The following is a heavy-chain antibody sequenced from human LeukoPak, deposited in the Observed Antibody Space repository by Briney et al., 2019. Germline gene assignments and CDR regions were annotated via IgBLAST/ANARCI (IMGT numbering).Heavy chain of an antibody. CDR1: GYTFTGYN. CDR3: ARERELLPYYYYYMDV. Sequence: GASVKVSCKASGYTFTGYNIYWVRQPPGQGLEWVGWINPNSGGTNYAQKFQGRGTMTRDTSISTAYMELSRLRSDDTAVYYCARERELLPYYYYYMDVWGKGTTVTVSS. J-gene: IGHJ6*03. D-gene: IGHD1-26*01. CDR2: INPNSGGT. V-gene: IGHV1-2*02.